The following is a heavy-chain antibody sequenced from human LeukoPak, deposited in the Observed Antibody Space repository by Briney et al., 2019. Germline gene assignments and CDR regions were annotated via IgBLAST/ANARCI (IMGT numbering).Heavy chain of an antibody. CDR1: GYSFTSYW. CDR3: ARLRRGFFVPAAHFDY. CDR2: IYPGDSDT. D-gene: IGHD2-2*01. Sequence: GESLRISCKGSGYSFTSYWIGWVRQMPGKGLEWMGIIYPGDSDTRYSPSFQGQVTISADKSISTAYLQWSSLKASDTAMYYCARLRRGFFVPAAHFDYWGQGTLVTVSS. J-gene: IGHJ4*02. V-gene: IGHV5-51*01.